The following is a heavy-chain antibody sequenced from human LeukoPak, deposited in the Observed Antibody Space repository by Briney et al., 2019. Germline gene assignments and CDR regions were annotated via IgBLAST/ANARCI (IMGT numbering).Heavy chain of an antibody. V-gene: IGHV3-23*01. CDR2: ISGSGRTT. J-gene: IGHJ6*02. CDR3: AKSKVDSSGYYLGFDYYSGLDV. CDR1: GLTFDSNV. D-gene: IGHD3-22*01. Sequence: GGSLRLSCAASGLTFDSNVMRWVRQAPGKGLQWVSAISGSGRTTYHAATVKGRFSISRDNSKNTVHVQMNSLRDEDADVYYCAKSKVDSSGYYLGFDYYSGLDVWGQGTTVTVSS.